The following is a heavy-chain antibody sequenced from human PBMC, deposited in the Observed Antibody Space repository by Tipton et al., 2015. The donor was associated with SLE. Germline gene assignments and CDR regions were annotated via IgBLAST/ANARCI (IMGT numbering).Heavy chain of an antibody. D-gene: IGHD4-23*01. V-gene: IGHV3-7*01. Sequence: SLRLSCAASGFTFSSYWMSWVRQAPGKGLEWVANIRQDGSEKYYVDSVKGRFTISRDNSKNTLYLQMNSLRAEDTAVYYCARGGRGGYYGGEDWFDPWGQGTLVTVSP. CDR2: IRQDGSEK. CDR1: GFTFSSYW. CDR3: ARGGRGGYYGGEDWFDP. J-gene: IGHJ5*02.